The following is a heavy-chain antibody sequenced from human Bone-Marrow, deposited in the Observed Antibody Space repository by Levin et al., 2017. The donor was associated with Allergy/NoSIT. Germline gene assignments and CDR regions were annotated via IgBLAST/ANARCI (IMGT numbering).Heavy chain of an antibody. CDR1: GFSFGDYA. D-gene: IGHD3-22*01. CDR2: IRKKAYGGAT. CDR3: GRERGPMIVVGVPDS. Sequence: GESLKISCTGSGFSFGDYAMTWVRQAPGKGLEWVGFIRKKAYGGATEYAASVKGRFTISRDDSKSIAYLQMNSLKTEDTAVYHCGRERGPMIVVGVPDSWGQGTLVTVPS. V-gene: IGHV3-49*04. J-gene: IGHJ5*01.